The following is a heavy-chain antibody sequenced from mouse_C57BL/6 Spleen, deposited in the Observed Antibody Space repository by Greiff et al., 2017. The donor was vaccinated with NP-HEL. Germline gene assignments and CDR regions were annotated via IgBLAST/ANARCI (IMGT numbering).Heavy chain of an antibody. D-gene: IGHD1-1*01. CDR3: ARSRYYYGPAFAY. J-gene: IGHJ3*01. V-gene: IGHV1-72*01. CDR1: GYTFTSYW. Sequence: QVQLQQPGAELVKPGASVKLSCKASGYTFTSYWMHWVKQRPGRGLEWIGRIAPNSGGTKYNEKFKSKATLTVDKPSSTAYMQLSSLTSEDSAVYYCARSRYYYGPAFAYWGQGTLVTVSA. CDR2: IAPNSGGT.